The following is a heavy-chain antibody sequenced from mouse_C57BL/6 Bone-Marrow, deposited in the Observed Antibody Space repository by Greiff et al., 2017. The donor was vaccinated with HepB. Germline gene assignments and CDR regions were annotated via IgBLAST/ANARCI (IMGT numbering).Heavy chain of an antibody. D-gene: IGHD1-1*01. V-gene: IGHV14-4*01. CDR3: TFYGSSFDY. J-gene: IGHJ2*01. Sequence: VHVKQSGAELVRPGASVKLSCTASGFNIKDDYMHWVKQRPEQGLEWIGWIDPENGDTEYASKFQGKATITADTSSNTAYLQLSSLTSEDTAVYYCTFYGSSFDYWGQGTTLTVSS. CDR2: IDPENGDT. CDR1: GFNIKDDY.